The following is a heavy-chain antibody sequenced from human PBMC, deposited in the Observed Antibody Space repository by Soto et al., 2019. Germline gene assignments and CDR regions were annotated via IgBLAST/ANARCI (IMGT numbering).Heavy chain of an antibody. D-gene: IGHD1-26*01. Sequence: GGSLRLSCAASGITLSSYAMSWVRQAPGKGPEWVSGISASGGSTSYADSVKGRFTISRDNSKNTLYLQMNSLRADDTAVYHCAKGQNSGAYRFYFDYWGQGALVTVSS. CDR2: ISASGGST. CDR3: AKGQNSGAYRFYFDY. J-gene: IGHJ4*02. CDR1: GITLSSYA. V-gene: IGHV3-23*01.